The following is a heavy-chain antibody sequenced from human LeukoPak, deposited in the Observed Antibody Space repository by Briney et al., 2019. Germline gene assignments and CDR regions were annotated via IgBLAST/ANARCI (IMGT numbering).Heavy chain of an antibody. J-gene: IGHJ4*02. V-gene: IGHV4-39*07. CDR3: ARGGSYYYDSSGLL. Sequence: SETLSLTCTVSGGSISSSSYYWGWIRQPPGKGLEWIGRIYTSGSTDYSPSLKSRVTISVDTSKNQFSLKLSSVTAADTAVYYCARGGSYYYDSSGLLWGQGTLVTVSS. D-gene: IGHD3-22*01. CDR2: IYTSGST. CDR1: GGSISSSSYY.